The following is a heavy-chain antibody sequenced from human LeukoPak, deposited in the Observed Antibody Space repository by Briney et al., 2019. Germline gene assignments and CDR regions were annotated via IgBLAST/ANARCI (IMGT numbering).Heavy chain of an antibody. CDR2: INTDGSST. CDR1: GFTFSSHW. J-gene: IGHJ4*02. D-gene: IGHD2-15*01. Sequence: QPGGSLRLSCAASGFTFSSHWMHWVRQAPGKGLVWVSRINTDGSSTRYADSVKGRFTISRDNAKNTLYLQMNSLRAEDTAVYYCARGYCSGGSCYSGDLFDYWGQGTLVTVSS. V-gene: IGHV3-74*01. CDR3: ARGYCSGGSCYSGDLFDY.